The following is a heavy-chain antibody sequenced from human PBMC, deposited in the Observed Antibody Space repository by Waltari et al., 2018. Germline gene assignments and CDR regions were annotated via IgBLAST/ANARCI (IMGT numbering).Heavy chain of an antibody. J-gene: IGHJ4*02. CDR3: ASAGADGTRRPFDH. CDR1: GFAFRNYR. Sequence: QVQLVESGGGVVEPGRSLRLSCVASGFAFRNYRMTWVRQAPGKGLEWVAVMSDEGRTKYYADPVKGRFSISRDNSKNTLYLEMNSLRSEDTAVYYCASAGADGTRRPFDHWGQGTLVTVSS. D-gene: IGHD7-27*01. CDR2: MSDEGRTK. V-gene: IGHV3-30*03.